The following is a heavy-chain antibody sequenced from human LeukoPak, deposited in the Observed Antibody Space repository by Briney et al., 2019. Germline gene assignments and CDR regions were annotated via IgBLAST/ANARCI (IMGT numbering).Heavy chain of an antibody. Sequence: SPTLSLTFAISGDSVSINSAAWNWLRQSPSRGLEWLGRTYYRSKWYNDYAVSVKSRITINPDTSKNQFSLQLNSVTREDTAVYYCARATNTYYYDSSGSADAFDIWGQGTMVTVSS. CDR2: TYYRSKWYN. J-gene: IGHJ3*02. D-gene: IGHD3-22*01. CDR1: GDSVSINSAA. V-gene: IGHV6-1*01. CDR3: ARATNTYYYDSSGSADAFDI.